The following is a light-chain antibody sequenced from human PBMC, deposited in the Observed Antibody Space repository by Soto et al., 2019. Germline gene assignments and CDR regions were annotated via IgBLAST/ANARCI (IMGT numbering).Light chain of an antibody. CDR2: EVN. CDR3: SSYAGSSNV. J-gene: IGLJ1*01. Sequence: QAVLTQPPSASGSTAQSVAISCTGTSSDVGGYNYVSWYQQHPGKAPKLMIYEVNKRPSGVPDRLSGSKSGNTASLTVSGLHAEDEADYYCSSYAGSSNVFGTGTKVTVL. V-gene: IGLV2-8*01. CDR1: SSDVGGYNY.